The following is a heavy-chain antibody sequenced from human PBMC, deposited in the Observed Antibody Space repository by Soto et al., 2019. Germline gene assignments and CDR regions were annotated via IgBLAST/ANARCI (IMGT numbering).Heavy chain of an antibody. D-gene: IGHD2-21*01. CDR3: VIIGYFRLDY. CDR2: INHRGKT. CDR1: GGSFTMYS. J-gene: IGHJ4*02. V-gene: IGHV4-34*01. Sequence: QVQLQQWGAGLLKPSETLSLTCAVYGGSFTMYSWGWIRQSPGRGLQWIGEINHRGKTDYDPSLKSRVTISLNTSKNQFSLNLTSVTAADTSVYYCVIIGYFRLDYWGQGAPVSVSS.